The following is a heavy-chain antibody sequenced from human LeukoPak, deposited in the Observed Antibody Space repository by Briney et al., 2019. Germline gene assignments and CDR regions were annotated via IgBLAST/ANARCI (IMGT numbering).Heavy chain of an antibody. J-gene: IGHJ5*02. D-gene: IGHD6-13*01. Sequence: GRSLRLSCTTSGFTFGDYTMSWFRQAPGKGLEWVGFLRTKAFGGTPEYAASVKGRFTISRDDSTSIAYLQMNSLKTEDTAVYYCSRGAAAGITGWFDPWGQGTLVTVSS. V-gene: IGHV3-49*03. CDR2: LRTKAFGGTP. CDR3: SRGAAAGITGWFDP. CDR1: GFTFGDYT.